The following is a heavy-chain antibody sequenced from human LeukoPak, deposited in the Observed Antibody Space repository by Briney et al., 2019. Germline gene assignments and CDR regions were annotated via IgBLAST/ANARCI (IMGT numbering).Heavy chain of an antibody. D-gene: IGHD6-19*01. V-gene: IGHV3-74*01. Sequence: EGSLRLSCAASGFTFSSYWMHWVRQAPGKGLVWVSRINSDGSSTSYADSVKGRFTISRDNAKNTLYLQMNSLRAEDTAVYYCARVIAMAGGDLDYWGQGTLVTVSS. J-gene: IGHJ4*02. CDR3: ARVIAMAGGDLDY. CDR1: GFTFSSYW. CDR2: INSDGSST.